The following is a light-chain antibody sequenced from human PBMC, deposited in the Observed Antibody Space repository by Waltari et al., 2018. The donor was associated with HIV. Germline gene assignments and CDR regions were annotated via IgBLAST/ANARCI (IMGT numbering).Light chain of an antibody. Sequence: QSALTQPASVSGSPGQSITISCTGTSSDVGGYNYVSWYQQHPGNAPKLMIYDVSNRPSVVSNRFSGSKSGNTASLTISGLQAEDEAEYYCSSYTSSSTHVVFGGGTKLTVL. CDR2: DVS. CDR3: SSYTSSSTHVV. CDR1: SSDVGGYNY. J-gene: IGLJ2*01. V-gene: IGLV2-14*01.